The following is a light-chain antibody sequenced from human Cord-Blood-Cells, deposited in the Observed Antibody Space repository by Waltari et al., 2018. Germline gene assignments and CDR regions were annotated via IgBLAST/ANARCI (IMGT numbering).Light chain of an antibody. CDR2: GAS. J-gene: IGKJ4*01. CDR3: QQYNNSPLT. Sequence: EIVMTQSPATLSVSPGERATLTCRASQSVSSNLAWYQQKPGHAPRLLIYGASTRATGIPARFSGSGSGTEFTLTISSLQYEDFAVYYCQQYNNSPLTFGGGTKVEIK. CDR1: QSVSSN. V-gene: IGKV3D-15*01.